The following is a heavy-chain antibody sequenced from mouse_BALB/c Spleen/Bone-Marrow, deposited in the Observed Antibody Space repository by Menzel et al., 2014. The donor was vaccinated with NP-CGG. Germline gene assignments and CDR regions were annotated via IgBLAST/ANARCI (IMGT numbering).Heavy chain of an antibody. J-gene: IGHJ3*01. CDR1: GFTFSSYG. Sequence: EVMLVESGGDLVEPGGSLKLSCAASGFTFSSYGMSWVRPTPDKRLEWVATVGGGDSYTYYPDFVKGRFTISRDIAKNTLYLHMSSLKSEDTAMYYCAFITAIAYWGQGTLVTVSA. CDR3: AFITAIAY. V-gene: IGHV5-6*01. D-gene: IGHD1-1*01. CDR2: VGGGDSYT.